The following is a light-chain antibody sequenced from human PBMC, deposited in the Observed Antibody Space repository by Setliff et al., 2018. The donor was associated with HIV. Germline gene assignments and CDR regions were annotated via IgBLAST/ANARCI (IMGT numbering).Light chain of an antibody. CDR2: DVT. CDR1: SSDIGDYES. CDR3: CSYAGGDTWI. V-gene: IGLV2-23*02. Sequence: QSVLTQPASVSGSPGQSITTACTGSSSDIGDYESVSWYQQHPGEVPKLMIYDVTKRPSGVSNRFSASKSGNTASLTISGLQAEDEAHYYCCSYAGGDTWIFGGGTKVTVL. J-gene: IGLJ2*01.